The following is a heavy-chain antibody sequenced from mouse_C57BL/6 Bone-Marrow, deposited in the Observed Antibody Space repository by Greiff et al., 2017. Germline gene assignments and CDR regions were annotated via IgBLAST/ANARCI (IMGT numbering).Heavy chain of an antibody. CDR1: GYTFTGYW. Sequence: VQLQESGAELMKPGASVKLSCKATGYTFTGYWIEWVKQRPGHGLEWIGEILPGSGSTNYNGKFKGKATFTADTSSNTAYMQLSSLTTEDSAIYYCASIYYDYYWGQGTLVTVSA. CDR3: ASIYYDYY. D-gene: IGHD2-4*01. CDR2: ILPGSGST. V-gene: IGHV1-9*01. J-gene: IGHJ3*01.